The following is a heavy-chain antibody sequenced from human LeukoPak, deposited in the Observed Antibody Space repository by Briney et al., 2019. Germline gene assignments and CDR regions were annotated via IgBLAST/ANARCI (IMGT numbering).Heavy chain of an antibody. D-gene: IGHD2-15*01. CDR2: IYYSGST. CDR3: LVVVAATAVYGFDY. V-gene: IGHV4-39*07. Sequence: PSETLSLTCTVSGGSISSSSYYWGWIRQPPGKGLEWIGSIYYSGSTYYNPSLKSRVTISVDTSKNQFSLKLSSVTAADTAVYYCLVVVAATAVYGFDYWGQGTLVTVSS. CDR1: GGSISSSSYY. J-gene: IGHJ4*02.